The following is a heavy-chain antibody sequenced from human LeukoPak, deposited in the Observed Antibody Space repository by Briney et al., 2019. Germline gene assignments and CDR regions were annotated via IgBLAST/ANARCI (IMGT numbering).Heavy chain of an antibody. CDR2: VYYSGST. Sequence: PSETLSLTCTVSGGSVSSSSHYWGWIRQPPGKGLEWIGSVYYSGSTYYNPSLESRVTISVDTSKNQFSLKLSSVTAADTAIYYCAKHYMGSSYNRGLDYWGQGTLVTVSS. V-gene: IGHV4-39*01. D-gene: IGHD3-10*01. CDR3: AKHYMGSSYNRGLDY. CDR1: GGSVSSSSHY. J-gene: IGHJ4*02.